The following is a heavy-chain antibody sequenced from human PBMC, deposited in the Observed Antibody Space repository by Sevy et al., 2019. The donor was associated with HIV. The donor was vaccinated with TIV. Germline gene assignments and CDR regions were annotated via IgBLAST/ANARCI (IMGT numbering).Heavy chain of an antibody. D-gene: IGHD6-25*01. CDR1: GYTFTSYA. J-gene: IGHJ5*02. Sequence: ASVKVSCKASGYTFTSYAMHWVRQAPGQRLEWMGWINAGNGNKKYSQKFQGRVTISRDTSASTAYMELSSLRSEDKAGYNCAISMAAAGRNWFAPWGQGTRFTASS. CDR2: INAGNGNK. V-gene: IGHV1-3*01. CDR3: AISMAAAGRNWFAP.